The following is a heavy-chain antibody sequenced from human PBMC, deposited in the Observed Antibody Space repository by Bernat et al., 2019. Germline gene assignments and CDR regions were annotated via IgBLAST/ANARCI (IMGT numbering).Heavy chain of an antibody. Sequence: QVQLVQSGAEVKKPGSSVKVSCKASGGTFSSYAISWVRQAPGQGLEWMRGIIPIFGTANYAQKFQGRVTITADESTSTAYMELSSLRSEDTAVYYCARVLRCLEWTSWRIAFDIWDQGTMVTVSS. J-gene: IGHJ3*02. V-gene: IGHV1-69*01. CDR3: ARVLRCLEWTSWRIAFDI. D-gene: IGHD3-3*01. CDR2: IIPIFGTA. CDR1: GGTFSSYA.